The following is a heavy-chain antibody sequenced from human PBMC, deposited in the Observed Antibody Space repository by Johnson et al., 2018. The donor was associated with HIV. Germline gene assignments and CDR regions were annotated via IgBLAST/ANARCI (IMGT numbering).Heavy chain of an antibody. Sequence: QVQVLESGGGVVQPGRSLRLSCVASRFTFRNYAMHWVRQAPGKGLEWVAVISYDGSNKYYADSVKGRFTISRDNSKNTLYLQMNSLRAEDTAVYYCARDVAPSYSSDGDYDAFDIWGQGTMVTVSS. V-gene: IGHV3-30*04. CDR2: ISYDGSNK. CDR1: RFTFRNYA. D-gene: IGHD6-25*01. CDR3: ARDVAPSYSSDGDYDAFDI. J-gene: IGHJ3*02.